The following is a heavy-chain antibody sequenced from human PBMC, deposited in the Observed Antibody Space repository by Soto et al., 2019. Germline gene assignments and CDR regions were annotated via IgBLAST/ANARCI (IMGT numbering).Heavy chain of an antibody. CDR1: GLTFRDAW. CDR2: ISGTTNGGST. D-gene: IGHD3-10*01. CDR3: TTDLKWSGGDY. J-gene: IGHJ4*02. Sequence: EVQLVESGGGLVKPGGSLRLSCVVSGLTFRDAWVNWVRQAPGEGLVWVGRISGTTNGGSTDYAAPVKGRFTISRDDSTNTVYLQSNSLKVEDTAIYYCTTDLKWSGGDYWGQGTLVSVSS. V-gene: IGHV3-15*07.